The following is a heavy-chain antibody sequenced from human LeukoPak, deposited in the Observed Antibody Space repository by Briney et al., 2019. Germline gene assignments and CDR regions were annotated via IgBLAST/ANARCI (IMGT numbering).Heavy chain of an antibody. V-gene: IGHV1-18*01. J-gene: IGHJ4*02. CDR3: ARVGAYCTSTSCFDY. CDR1: GYTFTSYG. CDR2: ISAYNGNT. Sequence: GASVKVSCKASGYTFTSYGISWVRQAPGQGLEWMGWISAYNGNTDYAQKFQGRVTMTTDTFTSTAYMDLRSLRSDDTAVYYCARVGAYCTSTSCFDYWGLGTLVTVSS. D-gene: IGHD2-2*01.